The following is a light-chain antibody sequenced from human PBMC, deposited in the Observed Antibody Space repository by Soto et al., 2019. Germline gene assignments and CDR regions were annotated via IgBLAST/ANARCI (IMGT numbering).Light chain of an antibody. CDR2: EVS. J-gene: IGLJ2*01. Sequence: QSALTQPPSASGSPGQSVTISCTGTSSDVGGYNYVSWYQQHPGKAPKLMIYEVSKRPSWVPDRFSGSKSGNTASLTVSGLQTEDEADYFCSSYAGTNSFVVFGGGTKVTVL. V-gene: IGLV2-8*01. CDR1: SSDVGGYNY. CDR3: SSYAGTNSFVV.